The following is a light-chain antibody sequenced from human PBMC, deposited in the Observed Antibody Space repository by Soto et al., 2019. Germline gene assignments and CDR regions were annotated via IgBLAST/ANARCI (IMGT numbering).Light chain of an antibody. J-gene: IGLJ2*01. Sequence: QSVLTQPPSLSAAPGQKVTISCSGSSSNIGSHYVSWYQQFPGTAPKLLIYENNNRPSGMPDRFSGSKSGTSAPLGITGLQNGDEADYYCETWDNSLSGVLFGGGTKLTVL. CDR2: ENN. CDR1: SSNIGSHY. CDR3: ETWDNSLSGVL. V-gene: IGLV1-51*02.